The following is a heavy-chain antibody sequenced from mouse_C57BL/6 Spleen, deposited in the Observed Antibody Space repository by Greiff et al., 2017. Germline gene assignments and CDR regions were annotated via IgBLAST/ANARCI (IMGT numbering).Heavy chain of an antibody. CDR2: INYDGSST. J-gene: IGHJ2*01. CDR1: GFTFSDYY. CDR3: ARSYLYYFDY. V-gene: IGHV5-16*01. Sequence: EVNVVESEGGLVQPGSSMKLSCTASGFTFSDYYMAWVRQVPEKGLEWVANINYDGSSTYYLDSLKSRFIISRDNAKNILYLQMSSLKSEDTATYYCARSYLYYFDYWGQGTTLTVSS.